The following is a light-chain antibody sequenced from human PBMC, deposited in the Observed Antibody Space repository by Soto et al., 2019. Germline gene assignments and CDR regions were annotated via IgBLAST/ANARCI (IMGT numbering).Light chain of an antibody. CDR3: QLYGNSPP. Sequence: EIVLTQSPGTLSLSPGGRATVSCKTSQSSGSNFLAWYQQKPGQAPRLLIYASSQRATGIPDRFSGRASGADFTLTIDRLEPEDFAVYYCQLYGNSPPFGQGTRLEIK. V-gene: IGKV3-20*01. CDR1: QSSGSNF. CDR2: ASS. J-gene: IGKJ5*01.